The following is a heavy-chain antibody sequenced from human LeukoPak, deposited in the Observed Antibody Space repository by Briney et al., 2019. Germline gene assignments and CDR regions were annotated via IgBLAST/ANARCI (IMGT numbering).Heavy chain of an antibody. D-gene: IGHD1-1*01. V-gene: IGHV4-59*01. Sequence: SETLSLTCTVSGGSISSYYWSWIRQPPGKGLEWIGYIYYSGSTNYNPSLKSRVTISVDTSKNQFSLKLSSVTAADTAVYYCAGEANWNDGWFDPWGQGTLVTVSS. CDR2: IYYSGST. CDR1: GGSISSYY. J-gene: IGHJ5*02. CDR3: AGEANWNDGWFDP.